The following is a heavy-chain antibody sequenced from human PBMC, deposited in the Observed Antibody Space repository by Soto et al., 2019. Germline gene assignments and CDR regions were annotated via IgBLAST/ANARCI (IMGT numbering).Heavy chain of an antibody. J-gene: IGHJ3*01. D-gene: IGHD3-22*01. CDR3: TKDRGSTRSINMIVVAHARAFDL. CDR1: GFTFSSYA. V-gene: IGHV3-23*01. CDR2: ISGSGGST. Sequence: GGSLRLSCAASGFTFSSYAMSWVRQAPGKGLEWVSAISGSGGSTYYADSVKGRFTISRDNSKNTLYLQMNSLRAEDTAVYYCTKDRGSTRSINMIVVAHARAFDLWGQGTMVTVSS.